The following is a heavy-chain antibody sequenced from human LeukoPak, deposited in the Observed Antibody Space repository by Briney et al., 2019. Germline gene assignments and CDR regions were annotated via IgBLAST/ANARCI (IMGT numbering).Heavy chain of an antibody. CDR3: ARGRGSWYGVYFDY. CDR1: EFTFSTYC. Sequence: GGSLRLFCAASEFTFSTYCMHWVRQAPGKGLVWVSRINSDGTNTDYADSVKGRFTISRDNAKNSLYLQMNSLRTEDTAVYYCARGRGSWYGVYFDYWGQGTLVTVSS. CDR2: INSDGTNT. V-gene: IGHV3-74*01. J-gene: IGHJ4*02. D-gene: IGHD6-13*01.